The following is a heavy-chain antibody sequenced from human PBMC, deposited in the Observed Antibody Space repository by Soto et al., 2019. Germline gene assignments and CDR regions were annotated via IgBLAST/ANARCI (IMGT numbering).Heavy chain of an antibody. J-gene: IGHJ4*02. CDR3: ARDGVGATTFFGYFDY. CDR1: GVTFSGYG. D-gene: IGHD1-26*01. CDR2: TRHDGSNT. Sequence: GWSLRLSCSASGVTFSGYGMHWVRQAPGKGLEWVAITRHDGSNTYYADSVRGRFTISRDNSKKTLYLQMDSLRAEDTAVYYCARDGVGATTFFGYFDYWGQGTLVTVSS. V-gene: IGHV3-33*01.